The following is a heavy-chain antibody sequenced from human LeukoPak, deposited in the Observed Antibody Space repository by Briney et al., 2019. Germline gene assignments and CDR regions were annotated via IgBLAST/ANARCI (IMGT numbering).Heavy chain of an antibody. CDR1: GFTFSRYA. V-gene: IGHV3-23*01. CDR2: ISGSGGST. J-gene: IGHJ3*02. D-gene: IGHD2-2*02. Sequence: GGSLRLSCAASGFTFSRYAMSWVRQAPGKGLEGVSAISGSGGSTYYADSVKGRFTISRDNSKNTLYLQMNSLRAEDTAVYYCAKDDSVVVPAAIYGAFVIWGQGTMVTVSS. CDR3: AKDDSVVVPAAIYGAFVI.